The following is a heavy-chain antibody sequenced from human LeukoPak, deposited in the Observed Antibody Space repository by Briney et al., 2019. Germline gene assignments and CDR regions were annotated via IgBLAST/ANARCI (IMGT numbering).Heavy chain of an antibody. J-gene: IGHJ4*02. D-gene: IGHD5-18*01. CDR1: GGSISTYY. CDR3: ARRSPGYSYSIGS. Sequence: SETLSLTCTVSGGSISTYYWSWIRQPPGKGLEWIGYIYYSGTTNYNPSLKSRVTISVDTSKNQFSLNLSSVTAADTAVYYCARRSPGYSYSIGSWGQGTLVTVSS. V-gene: IGHV4-59*08. CDR2: IYYSGTT.